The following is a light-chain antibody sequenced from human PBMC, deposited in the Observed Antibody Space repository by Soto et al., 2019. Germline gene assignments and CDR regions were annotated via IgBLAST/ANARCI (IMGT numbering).Light chain of an antibody. CDR2: GTS. CDR1: QSISNNH. Sequence: EIVLTQSPGTLSLSPGERVTLSCRASQSISNNHLAWYQQKPGQAPRLLIHGTSNRATGIPDRFSGSGSGTDFTLTISRLEPEDFAVYYCQQYDNSPITFGQGTRLEIK. V-gene: IGKV3-20*01. J-gene: IGKJ5*01. CDR3: QQYDNSPIT.